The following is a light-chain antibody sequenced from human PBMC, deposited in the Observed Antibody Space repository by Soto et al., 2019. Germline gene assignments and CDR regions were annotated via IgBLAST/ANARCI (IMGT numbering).Light chain of an antibody. CDR1: QGISSY. Sequence: DIQLTQSPSFLSASVGDRVTITCRASQGISSYLAWYQQKPGKAPKLLIYAASTLQSGVPSRFSGSGSETEFTLTISSLQPEDFATYYCQQLKSYPRTFGQGTKLEIK. J-gene: IGKJ2*02. CDR2: AAS. CDR3: QQLKSYPRT. V-gene: IGKV1-9*01.